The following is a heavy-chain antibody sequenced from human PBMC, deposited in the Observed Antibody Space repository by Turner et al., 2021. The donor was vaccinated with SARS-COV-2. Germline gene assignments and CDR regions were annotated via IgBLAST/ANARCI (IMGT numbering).Heavy chain of an antibody. D-gene: IGHD2-2*01. CDR2: FDHEDGET. CDR3: ATGYQLRVNWFDP. V-gene: IGHV1-24*01. J-gene: IGHJ5*02. CDR1: GSSLRQLS. Sequence: QFQWLQSGAEVRKPGASVTVPCNVSGSSLRQLSLHWVRQAPGKGLEWMGGFDHEDGETIYAQNFKGRVTMTEDTSTNTAYMELSSLRSEDTAVYFCATGYQLRVNWFDPWGQGTLVTVSS.